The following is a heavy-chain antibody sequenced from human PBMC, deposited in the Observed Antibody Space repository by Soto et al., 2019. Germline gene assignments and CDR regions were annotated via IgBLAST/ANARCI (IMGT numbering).Heavy chain of an antibody. CDR3: ARKSYYYDSSGYYGVDYYYGMDV. Sequence: TSETLSPTCTVSGGSIRSGRYYCSWIRQHPGKGLEWIGYIYYSGSTYYNPSLKSRVTISVDTSKNQFSLKLSSVTAADTAVYYCARKSYYYDSSGYYGVDYYYGMDVWGQGTTVT. D-gene: IGHD3-22*01. CDR2: IYYSGST. J-gene: IGHJ6*02. V-gene: IGHV4-31*03. CDR1: GGSIRSGRYY.